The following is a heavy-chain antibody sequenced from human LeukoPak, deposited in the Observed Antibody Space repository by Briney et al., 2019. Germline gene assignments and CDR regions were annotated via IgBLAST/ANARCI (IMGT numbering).Heavy chain of an antibody. CDR3: AKWGCSGGSCYPFDY. D-gene: IGHD2-15*01. V-gene: IGHV3-23*01. CDR1: GFTFSSYA. J-gene: IGHJ4*02. Sequence: GGSLRLSCAASGFTFSSYAMGWVRQAPGKGLEWVSAISGTGNRTYYADSVKGRFTISKDNTKNTLYLQMNSLRAEDTAVYYCAKWGCSGGSCYPFDYWGQGTLVTVSS. CDR2: ISGTGNRT.